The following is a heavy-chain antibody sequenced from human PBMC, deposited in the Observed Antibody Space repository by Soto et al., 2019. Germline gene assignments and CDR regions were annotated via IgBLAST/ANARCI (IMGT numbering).Heavy chain of an antibody. D-gene: IGHD6-13*01. J-gene: IGHJ4*02. Sequence: AETLSLTCAVYGGSFSGYYWSWIRQPPGKGLEWIGEINHSGITNYNPSLKSRVTISVDTSKNQFSLKLSSVTAADTAVYYCARRRAPIVAAGTIDSWGQGTPVTVSS. CDR1: GGSFSGYY. V-gene: IGHV4-34*01. CDR2: INHSGIT. CDR3: ARRRAPIVAAGTIDS.